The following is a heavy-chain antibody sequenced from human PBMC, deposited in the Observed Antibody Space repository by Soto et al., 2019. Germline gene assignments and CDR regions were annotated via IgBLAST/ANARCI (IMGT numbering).Heavy chain of an antibody. Sequence: SETLSLTCTASGGSISSSSYYWGWIRQPPGKGLEWIGSIYYSGSTYYNPSLKSRVTISVDTSKNQFSLKLSSVTAADTAVYYCAREGVVAATGYFDYWGQGTLVTVSS. CDR1: GGSISSSSYY. J-gene: IGHJ4*02. CDR3: AREGVVAATGYFDY. CDR2: IYYSGST. D-gene: IGHD2-15*01. V-gene: IGHV4-39*07.